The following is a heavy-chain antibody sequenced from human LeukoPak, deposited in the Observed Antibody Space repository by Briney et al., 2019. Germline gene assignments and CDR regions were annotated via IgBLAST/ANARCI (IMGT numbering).Heavy chain of an antibody. D-gene: IGHD3-22*01. CDR1: GGSFSGYY. CDR2: INHSGST. Sequence: KPSETLSLTCAVYGGSFSGYYWSWIRQPPGKGLEWIGEINHSGSTNYNPSLKSRVTISVDTSKNQFSLKLSSVTAADTAVYYCARGRIRYYCDSSGSDYWGQGTLVTVSS. CDR3: ARGRIRYYCDSSGSDY. V-gene: IGHV4-34*01. J-gene: IGHJ4*02.